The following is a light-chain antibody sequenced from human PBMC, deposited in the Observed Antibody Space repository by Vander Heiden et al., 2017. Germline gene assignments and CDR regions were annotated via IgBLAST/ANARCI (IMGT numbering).Light chain of an antibody. CDR2: SDN. CDR1: SSNIGSNA. V-gene: IGLV1-44*01. Sequence: QSVLTQPPSASGTPGQRLTISCSGSSSNIGSNAVNWYQQLPGTAPKLLIYSDNQRPSGVPDRFSGSKSGTSASLAISGLQSEDEADYYCAAWDDSLDGAIFGGGTKLTVL. CDR3: AAWDDSLDGAI. J-gene: IGLJ2*01.